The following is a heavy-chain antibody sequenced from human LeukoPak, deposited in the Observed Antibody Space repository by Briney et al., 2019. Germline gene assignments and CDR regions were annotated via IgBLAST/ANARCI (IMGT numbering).Heavy chain of an antibody. V-gene: IGHV1-69*04. CDR2: IIPILGIA. D-gene: IGHD3-10*01. CDR1: GGTFSSYA. CDR3: ARESGSSLYYFDY. J-gene: IGHJ4*02. Sequence: ASVKVSCKASGGTFSSYAISWVRHAPGQGLEWMGRIIPILGIANYAQKFQGRVTITADKSTSTAYMELSSLRSEDTAVYYCARESGSSLYYFDYWGQGTLVTVSS.